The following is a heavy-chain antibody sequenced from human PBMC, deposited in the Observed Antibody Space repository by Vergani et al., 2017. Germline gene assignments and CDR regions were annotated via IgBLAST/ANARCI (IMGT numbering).Heavy chain of an antibody. D-gene: IGHD2-2*03. CDR3: AKVDIYYYYMDV. CDR1: GFTFDGYA. V-gene: IGHV3-9*01. J-gene: IGHJ6*03. CDR2: ISWNSGSI. Sequence: EVQLVESGGGLVQTGRSLRLSCAASGFTFDGYAMHWVRQAQGKGLEWVSGISWNSGSIGYADSVKGRFTISRDNAKHSLYLQMNSLRAEDTALYYCAKVDIYYYYMDVWGKGTTVTVSS.